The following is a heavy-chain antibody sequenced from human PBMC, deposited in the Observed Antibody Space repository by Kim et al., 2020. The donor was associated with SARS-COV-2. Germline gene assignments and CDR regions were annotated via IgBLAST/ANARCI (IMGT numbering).Heavy chain of an antibody. V-gene: IGHV4-59*13. J-gene: IGHJ4*02. Sequence: SETLSLTCTVSGGSISSYYWSWIRQPPGKGLEWIGYIYYSGSTNYNPSLKSRVTISVDTSKNQFSLKLSSVTAADTAVYYCATLKGDGLTVDYWGQGTLVTVSS. CDR3: ATLKGDGLTVDY. CDR1: GGSISSYY. CDR2: IYYSGST. D-gene: IGHD3-16*01.